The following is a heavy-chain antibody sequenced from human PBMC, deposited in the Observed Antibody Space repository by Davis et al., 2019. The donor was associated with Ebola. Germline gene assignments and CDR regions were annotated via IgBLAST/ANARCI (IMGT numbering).Heavy chain of an antibody. CDR2: INPNSGGT. CDR1: GYTFTGYY. CDR3: ARDTRFNAAAAPGY. D-gene: IGHD6-13*01. J-gene: IGHJ4*02. Sequence: ASVKVSCKASGYTFTGYYMHWVRQAPGQGLEWMGWINPNSGGTNYAQKFQGRVTMTRDTSISTAYMELRSLRSDDTAVYYCARDTRFNAAAAPGYWGQGTLVTVSS. V-gene: IGHV1-2*02.